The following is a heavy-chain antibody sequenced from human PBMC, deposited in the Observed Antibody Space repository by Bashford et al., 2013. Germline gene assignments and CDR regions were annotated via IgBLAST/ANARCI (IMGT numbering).Heavy chain of an antibody. V-gene: IGHV4-61*05. J-gene: IGHJ4*02. CDR2: IYYSGST. Sequence: SETLSLTCTVSGGSISSSTYYWGWIRQPPGKGLEWIGYIYYSGSTNYNPSLKSRVTISVDTSKNHFSLKLTSVTAADTAVYYCARGYGRNFYYYFDYWGQGTLVTVSS. CDR1: GGSISSSTYY. CDR3: ARGYGRNFYYYFDY. D-gene: IGHD5-18*01.